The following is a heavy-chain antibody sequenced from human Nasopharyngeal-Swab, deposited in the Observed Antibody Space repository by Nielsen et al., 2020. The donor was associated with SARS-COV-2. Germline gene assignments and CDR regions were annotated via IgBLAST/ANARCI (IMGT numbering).Heavy chain of an antibody. CDR3: AGGNISARLGL. CDR1: GGSFSAYS. D-gene: IGHD3-16*01. J-gene: IGHJ4*02. CDR2: INHIGST. V-gene: IGHV4-34*01. Sequence: SETLSLTFAVYGGSFSAYSCSWSRQPPGKGLEWIGEINHIGSTNYNSSLKSRVTISVDTSKNPFSLKLSSVTAADTAVYYCAGGNISARLGLWGQGTLVTVSS.